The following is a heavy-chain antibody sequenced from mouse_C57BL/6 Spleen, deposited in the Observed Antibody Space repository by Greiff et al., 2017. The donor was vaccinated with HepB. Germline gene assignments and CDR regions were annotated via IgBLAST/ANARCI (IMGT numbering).Heavy chain of an antibody. J-gene: IGHJ2*01. CDR2: IDPSDSYT. Sequence: QVQLQQPGAELVMPGASVKLSCKASGYTFTSYWMHWVKQRPGQGLEWIGEIDPSDSYTNYNQKFKGKSTLTVDKSSSTAYMQLSSLTSEDSAVYYCARGRDRFDYWGPGTTLTVSS. CDR1: GYTFTSYW. V-gene: IGHV1-69*01. CDR3: ARGRDRFDY.